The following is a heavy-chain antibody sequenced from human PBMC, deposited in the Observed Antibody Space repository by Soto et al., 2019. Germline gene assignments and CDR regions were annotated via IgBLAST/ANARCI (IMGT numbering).Heavy chain of an antibody. J-gene: IGHJ4*02. V-gene: IGHV4-30-2*01. CDR3: AGGWLRADY. Sequence: QLQLQESGSGLVKPSQTLSLTCAVSGGSISSGGYSWSWIRQPPGKGLEWIGYIYQSGSTYYNPSLKSRVNISVDRSKNQFSLKLSSVAAAATAVYSCAGGWLRADYWGQGTLVTVSS. D-gene: IGHD5-12*01. CDR2: IYQSGST. CDR1: GGSISSGGYS.